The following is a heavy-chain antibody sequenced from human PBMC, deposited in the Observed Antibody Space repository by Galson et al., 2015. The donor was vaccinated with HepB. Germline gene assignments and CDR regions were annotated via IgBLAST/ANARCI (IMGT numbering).Heavy chain of an antibody. D-gene: IGHD3-10*01. CDR1: GYTFTSYG. CDR2: ISAYNGNT. J-gene: IGHJ4*02. CDR3: ARSHMVRGVIIPLGY. Sequence: QSGAEVKKPGASVKVSCKASGYTFTSYGISWVRQAPGQGLEWMGWISAYNGNTNYAQKLQGRVTMTTDTSTSTAYMGLRSLRSDDTAVYYCARSHMVRGVIIPLGYWGQGTLVTVSS. V-gene: IGHV1-18*04.